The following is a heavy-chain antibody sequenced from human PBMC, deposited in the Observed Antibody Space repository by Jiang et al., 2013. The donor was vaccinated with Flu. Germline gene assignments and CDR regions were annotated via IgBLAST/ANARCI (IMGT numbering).Heavy chain of an antibody. V-gene: IGHV4-4*07. CDR3: ARAVEITTRAFDI. CDR2: IHASGSS. CDR1: GGSISSYF. Sequence: GSGLVKPSETLSLTCSVSGGSISSYFWSWIRQPAGKGLEWIGRIHASGSSNYNPSLKSRVTMSVDTSQNQFSLKLSSVTAADTAVYSCARAVEITTRAFDIWGQGTMVTISS. J-gene: IGHJ3*02. D-gene: IGHD5-24*01.